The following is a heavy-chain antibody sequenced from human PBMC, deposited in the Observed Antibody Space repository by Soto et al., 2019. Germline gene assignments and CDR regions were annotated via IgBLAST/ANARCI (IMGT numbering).Heavy chain of an antibody. CDR1: GYTFTSYG. D-gene: IGHD3-16*01. Sequence: QVQLVQSGAEVKKPGASVKVSCKASGYTFTSYGISWVRQAPGQGLEWMGWISAYNGNTNYAQKPQGRVTMTRDTSTSTAYMELRSLSSADTAVYYCARDAQGVFLHYWGQGTLVTVSS. CDR3: ARDAQGVFLHY. V-gene: IGHV1-18*01. J-gene: IGHJ4*02. CDR2: ISAYNGNT.